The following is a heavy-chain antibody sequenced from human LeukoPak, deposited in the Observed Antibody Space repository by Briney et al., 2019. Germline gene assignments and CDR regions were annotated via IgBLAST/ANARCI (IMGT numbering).Heavy chain of an antibody. Sequence: SETLSLTCTVSGYSISSGYYWGWIRQPPGKGLEWIGSIYHSGSTYYNPSLKSRVTISVDTSKNQSSLKLSSVTAADTAVYYCARCLAAAGSFGYNWFDPWGQGTLVTVSS. CDR1: GYSISSGYY. CDR3: ARCLAAAGSFGYNWFDP. D-gene: IGHD6-13*01. J-gene: IGHJ5*02. CDR2: IYHSGST. V-gene: IGHV4-38-2*02.